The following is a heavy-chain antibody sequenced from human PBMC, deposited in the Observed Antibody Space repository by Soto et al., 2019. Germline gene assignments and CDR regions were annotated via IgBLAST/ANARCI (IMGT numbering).Heavy chain of an antibody. V-gene: IGHV1-69*13. D-gene: IGHD3-22*01. Sequence: GASVKVSCKASGGTFSSYAISWVRRAPGRGREWMGGIIPIFGTANYAQKFQGRVTITADESTSTAYMELSSLRSEDTAVYYCARVDYDSSGPPPQSIDDYYYYYGMDVWGQGTTVTASS. CDR3: ARVDYDSSGPPPQSIDDYYYYYGMDV. J-gene: IGHJ6*02. CDR1: GGTFSSYA. CDR2: IIPIFGTA.